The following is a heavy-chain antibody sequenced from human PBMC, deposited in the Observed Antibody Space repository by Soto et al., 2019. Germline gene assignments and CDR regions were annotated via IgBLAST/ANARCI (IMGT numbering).Heavy chain of an antibody. V-gene: IGHV5-51*01. CDR3: ARSEHVVVVAATPYYYYYGMDV. Sequence: GESLKISCKGSGYSFTSYWIGWVRQMPGKGLEWMGIIYPGDSDTRYSPSFQGQVTISTDKSISTAYLQWSSLKASDTAMYYCARSEHVVVVAATPYYYYYGMDVWGQGTTVTVSS. CDR2: IYPGDSDT. J-gene: IGHJ6*02. D-gene: IGHD2-15*01. CDR1: GYSFTSYW.